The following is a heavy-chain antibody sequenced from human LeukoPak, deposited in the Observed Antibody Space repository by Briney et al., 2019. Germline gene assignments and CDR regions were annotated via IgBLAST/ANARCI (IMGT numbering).Heavy chain of an antibody. J-gene: IGHJ6*03. D-gene: IGHD2-2*01. Sequence: ASVKVSCKASGYTFTGYYMHWVRQAPGQGLEWLGRINPNSCGTNYAQKFQGRVTMTRDTSISTAYMELSRLRSDDTAVYYCARDPTAYCSSPSCHYYYYYMDVWGKGTTVTVSS. CDR3: ARDPTAYCSSPSCHYYYYYMDV. CDR1: GYTFTGYY. V-gene: IGHV1-2*06. CDR2: INPNSCGT.